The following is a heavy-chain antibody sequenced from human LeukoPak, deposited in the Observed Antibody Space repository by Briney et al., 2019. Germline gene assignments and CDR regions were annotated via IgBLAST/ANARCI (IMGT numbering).Heavy chain of an antibody. CDR1: GGTFSSYA. CDR2: IIPILGIA. Sequence: ASVKVSCKASGGTFSSYAISWVRQAPGQGLEWMGRIIPILGIANYAQKFQGRVTMTEDTSTDTAYMELSSLRSEDTAVYYCARGHPDAFDIWGQGTMVTVSS. CDR3: ARGHPDAFDI. V-gene: IGHV1-69*04. J-gene: IGHJ3*02.